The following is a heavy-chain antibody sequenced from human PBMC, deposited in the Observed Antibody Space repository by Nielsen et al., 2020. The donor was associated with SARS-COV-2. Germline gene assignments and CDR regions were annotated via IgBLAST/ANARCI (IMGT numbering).Heavy chain of an antibody. CDR3: ATTPAYSGGYYGKLDY. CDR1: GYTLTELS. Sequence: ASVKVSCKVSGYTLTELSMHWVRQAPGKGLEWMGGFDPEDGETIYAQKFQGRVTMTEDTSTDTAYMELSSLRSEDTAVYYCATTPAYSGGYYGKLDYWGQGTLVTVSS. J-gene: IGHJ4*02. V-gene: IGHV1-24*01. D-gene: IGHD1-26*01. CDR2: FDPEDGET.